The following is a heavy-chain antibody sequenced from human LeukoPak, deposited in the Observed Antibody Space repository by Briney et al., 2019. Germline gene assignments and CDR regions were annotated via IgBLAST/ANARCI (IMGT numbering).Heavy chain of an antibody. D-gene: IGHD6-19*01. V-gene: IGHV3-23*01. J-gene: IGHJ4*02. CDR2: ISGSGGST. CDR3: AKGGSGWSRDYFDY. CDR1: GFTFSSYA. Sequence: QPGGSLRLSCAASGFTFSSYAMSWVRQAPGKGLEWVSAISGSGGSTYYADSVKGRFTISRDNSKNTLYLQMKSLRAEDTAAYYCAKGGSGWSRDYFDYWGQGTLITVSS.